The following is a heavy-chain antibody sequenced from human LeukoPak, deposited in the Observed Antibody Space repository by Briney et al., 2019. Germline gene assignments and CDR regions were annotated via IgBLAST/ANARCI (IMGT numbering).Heavy chain of an antibody. CDR3: ARSLYSSSWYGYYGMDV. Sequence: SETLSLTCTVSGGSISSYYWSWIRQPPGKGLEWIGYIYCSGSTNYNPSLKSRVTISVDTSKNQFSLKLSSVTAADTAVYYCARSLYSSSWYGYYGMDVWGKGTTVTVSS. D-gene: IGHD6-13*01. J-gene: IGHJ6*04. V-gene: IGHV4-59*01. CDR1: GGSISSYY. CDR2: IYCSGST.